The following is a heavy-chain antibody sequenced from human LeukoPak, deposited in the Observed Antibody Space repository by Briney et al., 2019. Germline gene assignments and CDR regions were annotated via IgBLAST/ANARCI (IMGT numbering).Heavy chain of an antibody. CDR1: GFTFSSYT. V-gene: IGHV3-21*01. CDR3: ARAPYDFWSGYSSHFDY. CDR2: ITSSSSYI. D-gene: IGHD3-3*01. J-gene: IGHJ4*02. Sequence: PGGSLRLSCAASGFTFSSYTMNWVRQARGKWLEWVSSITSSSSYIYYADSVKGRFTISRDNAENSLYLQMNSLRAEDTAVYYCARAPYDFWSGYSSHFDYWGQGTLVTVSS.